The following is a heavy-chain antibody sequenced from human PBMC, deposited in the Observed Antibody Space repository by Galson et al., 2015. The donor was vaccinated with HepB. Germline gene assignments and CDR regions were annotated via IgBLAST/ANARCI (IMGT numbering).Heavy chain of an antibody. CDR1: GFTFTSYT. Sequence: ASGFTFTSYTMHWVRQAPGKGLEWVAVVSFDGFNKYYTDSVKGRFTISRDNSNNTLHLQLDSLRTEDTAVYYCVRDSWGKYYDTNGRLYWGRGTLVTVSS. V-gene: IGHV3-30-3*01. J-gene: IGHJ4*02. CDR2: VSFDGFNK. D-gene: IGHD2-8*01. CDR3: VRDSWGKYYDTNGRLY.